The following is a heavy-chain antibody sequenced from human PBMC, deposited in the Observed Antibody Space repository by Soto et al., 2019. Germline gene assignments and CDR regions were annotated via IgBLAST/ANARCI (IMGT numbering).Heavy chain of an antibody. D-gene: IGHD3-10*01. CDR1: GGTFSSYA. CDR2: IIPIFGTA. V-gene: IGHV1-69*13. J-gene: IGHJ6*02. Sequence: SVKVSCKASGGTFSSYAISWVRQAPGQGLEWMGGIIPIFGTANYAQKFQGRVTITADESTSTAYMELSSLRSEDTAVYYCARGGYYGSGSYSGYYYYGMDVWGQGTTVTVS. CDR3: ARGGYYGSGSYSGYYYYGMDV.